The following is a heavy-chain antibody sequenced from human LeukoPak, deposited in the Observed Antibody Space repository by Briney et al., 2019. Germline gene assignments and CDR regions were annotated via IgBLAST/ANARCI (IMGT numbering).Heavy chain of an antibody. D-gene: IGHD5-18*01. J-gene: IGHJ6*03. Sequence: SVKVSCKASGGTFSSYAISWVRQAPGQGREWMGGIISIFGTANYAQKFQGRVTITTDESTSTAYMELSSLRSGDTAVYYCAGKIQLWPVYYYYYMDVWGKGTTVTVSS. CDR2: IISIFGTA. CDR3: AGKIQLWPVYYYYYMDV. V-gene: IGHV1-69*05. CDR1: GGTFSSYA.